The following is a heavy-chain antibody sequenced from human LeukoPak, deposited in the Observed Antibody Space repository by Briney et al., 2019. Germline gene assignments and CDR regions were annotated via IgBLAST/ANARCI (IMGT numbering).Heavy chain of an antibody. CDR2: ISYDGSNK. CDR1: GFTFSSYG. V-gene: IGHV3-30*03. Sequence: PGGSLRLSCAASGFTFSSYGMHWVRQAPGKGLEWVAVISYDGSNKYYADSVKGRFPISRDNSKNTLYLQMNSLRAEDTAVYYCATPNIGAFDIWGQGTMVTVSS. J-gene: IGHJ3*02. CDR3: ATPNIGAFDI. D-gene: IGHD2/OR15-2a*01.